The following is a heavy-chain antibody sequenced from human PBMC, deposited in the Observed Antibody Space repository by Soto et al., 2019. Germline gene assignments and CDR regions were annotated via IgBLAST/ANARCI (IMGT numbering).Heavy chain of an antibody. CDR1: GYNFADYH. CDR2: INPESGDT. Sequence: GASVKVSCKASGYNFADYHIHWVRQAPGQGFEWMGWINPESGDTKCAQNFQGWVTMTTDTSSNTAYLDLRRLLSDDTAVYFCARLVITGEFDSWGQGTLVTVSS. V-gene: IGHV1-2*04. CDR3: ARLVITGEFDS. J-gene: IGHJ4*02. D-gene: IGHD3-22*01.